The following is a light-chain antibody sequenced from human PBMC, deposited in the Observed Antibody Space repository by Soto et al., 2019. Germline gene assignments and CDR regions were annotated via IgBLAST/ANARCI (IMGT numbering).Light chain of an antibody. CDR2: GAS. J-gene: IGKJ2*01. CDR1: QSVSSSY. CDR3: QQYGRSPPYT. Sequence: EIVLTQSPGTLSLSPGERATLSCRASQSVSSSYLAWYQQKPGQAPRLLIYGASSRATGIPDRFSGSGSGTXLTLTITRLETEDFPAYYCQQYGRSPPYTFAQGP. V-gene: IGKV3-20*01.